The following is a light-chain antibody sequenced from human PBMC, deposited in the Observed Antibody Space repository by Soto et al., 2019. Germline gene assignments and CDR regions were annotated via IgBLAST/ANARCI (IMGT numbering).Light chain of an antibody. CDR2: EVS. Sequence: QSVLTQPASVSGSPGQSITISCTGTSSDVGGYNYVSWYQQHPGKAPKLMIYEVSNRPSGVSFRFSGSKSGSTASLTIFGLQAEDEADYYCSSYTSANTLVFGGGTKITVL. CDR3: SSYTSANTLV. V-gene: IGLV2-14*01. CDR1: SSDVGGYNY. J-gene: IGLJ2*01.